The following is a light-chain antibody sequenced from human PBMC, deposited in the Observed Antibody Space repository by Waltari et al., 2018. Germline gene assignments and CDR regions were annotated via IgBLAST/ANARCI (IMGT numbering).Light chain of an antibody. CDR3: QQNYKTPPT. V-gene: IGKV1-39*01. J-gene: IGKJ1*01. Sequence: DIQMTQSPSSLSASIGDRVTVTCRASQSISTSLNWYQQKPGKAPNLLIYTASSLQSGVPSRFSGSGSGTDFTLTISSLQPEDFATYYCQQNYKTPPTFGPGTKVEIK. CDR1: QSISTS. CDR2: TAS.